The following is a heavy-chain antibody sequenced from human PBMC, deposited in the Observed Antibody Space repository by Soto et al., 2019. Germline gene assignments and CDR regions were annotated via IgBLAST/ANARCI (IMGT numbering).Heavy chain of an antibody. CDR2: MNPGSGKT. Sequence: ASVKVSCKASGYTFINYDISWVRQATGQGLEWMGWMNPGSGKTGYANKFQGRVTMTRDASTRTAHLELSSLTSEDTAVYYCARMASSGTLNWFDPWGQGTLVTVSS. CDR1: GYTFINYD. J-gene: IGHJ5*02. V-gene: IGHV1-8*02. CDR3: ARMASSGTLNWFDP.